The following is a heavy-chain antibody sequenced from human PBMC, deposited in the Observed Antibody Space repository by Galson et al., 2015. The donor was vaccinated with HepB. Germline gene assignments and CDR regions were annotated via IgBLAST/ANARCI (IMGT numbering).Heavy chain of an antibody. J-gene: IGHJ6*03. CDR2: IWYDGSNK. CDR1: GFTFSSYS. D-gene: IGHD4-23*01. CDR3: ARGARTTVVTNIFYYYYYMDV. V-gene: IGHV3-33*08. Sequence: SLRLSCAASGFTFSSYSMNWVRQAPGKGLEWVAVIWYDGSNKYYADSVKGRFTISRDNSKNTLYLQMNSLRAEDTAVYYCARGARTTVVTNIFYYYYYMDVWGKGTTVTVSS.